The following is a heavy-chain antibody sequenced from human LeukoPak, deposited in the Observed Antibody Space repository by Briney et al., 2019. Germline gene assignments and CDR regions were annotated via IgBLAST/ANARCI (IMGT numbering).Heavy chain of an antibody. V-gene: IGHV4-59*01. D-gene: IGHD5-18*01. J-gene: IGHJ5*02. Sequence: SETLSLTCTVSGGPISSSYWSWIRQPPGKGLEWIGYIYYSGSTNYNPSLNSRVAISVDTSKNQFSLKLSSVTAADTALYYCARLEEDTTMVTNWFDPWGQGTLVIVSS. CDR1: GGPISSSY. CDR2: IYYSGST. CDR3: ARLEEDTTMVTNWFDP.